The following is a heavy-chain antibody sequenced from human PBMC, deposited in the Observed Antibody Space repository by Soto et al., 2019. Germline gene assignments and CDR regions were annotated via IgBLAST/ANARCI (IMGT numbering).Heavy chain of an antibody. CDR1: GEGITIYC. J-gene: IGHJ6*02. Sequence: VKVSSKDSGEGITIYCSRWAQQAQRQGLEWMGWISAYNGNTNYAQKLQGRVTMTTDTSTSTAYMELRSLRSDDTAVYYCARDLIVVVPDAIRYYYGMDVWGQGTTVTVSS. D-gene: IGHD2-2*02. CDR3: ARDLIVVVPDAIRYYYGMDV. CDR2: ISAYNGNT. V-gene: IGHV1-18*01.